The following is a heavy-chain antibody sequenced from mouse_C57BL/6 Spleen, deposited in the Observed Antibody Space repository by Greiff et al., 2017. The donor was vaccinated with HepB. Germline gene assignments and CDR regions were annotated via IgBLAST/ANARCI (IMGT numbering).Heavy chain of an antibody. Sequence: EVKLQESGPGLAKPSQTLSLTCSVTGYSITSDYWNWIRKFPGNKLEYMGYISYSGSTYYNPSLKSRISITRDTSKNQYYLQLNSVTTEDTATYYCARCPHYGSSYYYAMDYWGQGTSVTVSS. J-gene: IGHJ4*01. V-gene: IGHV3-8*01. CDR2: ISYSGST. CDR1: GYSITSDY. CDR3: ARCPHYGSSYYYAMDY. D-gene: IGHD1-1*01.